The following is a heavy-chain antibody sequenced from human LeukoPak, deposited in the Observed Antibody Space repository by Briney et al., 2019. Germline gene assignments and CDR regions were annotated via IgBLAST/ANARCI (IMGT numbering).Heavy chain of an antibody. CDR3: ARGPYYSGSHSFDY. J-gene: IGHJ4*02. CDR1: GGSITSDNYY. V-gene: IGHV4-61*02. CDR2: IYSSGST. Sequence: IPSQTLSLTCTVSGGSITSDNYYWSWIRQPAGKGLEWIGRIYSSGSTNYNPSLKNRVTMSVDTSKNQFSLKLSSVTAADTAVYYCARGPYYSGSHSFDYWGQGTLVTVSS. D-gene: IGHD1-26*01.